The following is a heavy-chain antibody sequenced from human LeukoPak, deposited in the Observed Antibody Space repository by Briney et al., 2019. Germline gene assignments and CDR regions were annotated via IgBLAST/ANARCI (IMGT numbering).Heavy chain of an antibody. Sequence: ASVKVSCKASGYSFADYYMHWVRQAPGQGLEWVGRINPNSGGTNYAEKFQGRVTMTRDTSISRAYMELNRLRSDDTAVYYCARVFHDSSGYYYDAFDIWGQGTMVTVSS. J-gene: IGHJ3*02. D-gene: IGHD3-22*01. CDR2: INPNSGGT. V-gene: IGHV1-2*06. CDR3: ARVFHDSSGYYYDAFDI. CDR1: GYSFADYY.